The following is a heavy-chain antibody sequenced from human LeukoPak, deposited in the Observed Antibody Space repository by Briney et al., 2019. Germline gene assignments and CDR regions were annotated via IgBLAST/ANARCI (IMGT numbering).Heavy chain of an antibody. Sequence: PGGSLRLSCAASGFTFSSFAMNWVRQAPGKGLEWVSYISTSSNTIHYADSVKGRFTVSRDNSKNTLYLQMSSLRAEDTAVYYCAKDERNWNYNLASQTYDWGQGTLVTVCS. J-gene: IGHJ4*02. V-gene: IGHV3-48*01. CDR1: GFTFSSFA. CDR2: ISTSSNTI. D-gene: IGHD1-7*01. CDR3: AKDERNWNYNLASQTYD.